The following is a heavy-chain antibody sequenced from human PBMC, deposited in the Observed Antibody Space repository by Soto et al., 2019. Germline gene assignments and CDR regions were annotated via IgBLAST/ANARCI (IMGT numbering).Heavy chain of an antibody. D-gene: IGHD2-2*03. V-gene: IGHV3-33*01. J-gene: IGHJ6*03. CDR3: ARVPGYCSSTSCSDYYYYYYMDV. CDR1: GFTFSSYG. Sequence: GGSLRLSCAASGFTFSSYGMHWVRQAPGKGLEWVAVIWYDGSNKYYADSVKGRFTISRDNSKNTLYLQMNSLRAEDTAVYYCARVPGYCSSTSCSDYYYYYYMDVWGKGTTVTVSS. CDR2: IWYDGSNK.